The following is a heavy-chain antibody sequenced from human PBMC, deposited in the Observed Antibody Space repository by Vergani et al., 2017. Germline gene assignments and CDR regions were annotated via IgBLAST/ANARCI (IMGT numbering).Heavy chain of an antibody. CDR2: IYTSEST. CDR1: GGSISPYY. CDR3: ARTGDVVPAAISSGDNWFDP. V-gene: IGHV4-4*07. J-gene: IGHJ5*02. D-gene: IGHD2-2*02. Sequence: QVQLQESGPGLVKPSETLSLTCIVSGGSISPYYWSWIRQPAGKGLEWIGRIYTSESTNYNPSLKSRVTMSVDTSKNQFSLKLSSVTAADTAVYYCARTGDVVPAAISSGDNWFDPWGQGTLVTVSS.